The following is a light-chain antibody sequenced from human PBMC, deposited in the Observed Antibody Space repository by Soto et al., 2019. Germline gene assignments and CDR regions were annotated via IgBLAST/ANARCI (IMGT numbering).Light chain of an antibody. CDR2: DVS. J-gene: IGLJ2*01. CDR1: SSDVGSYNY. V-gene: IGLV2-14*01. CDR3: SSYTSSATLV. Sequence: QSALTQPASVSGSPGQSITISCTGTSSDVGSYNYVSWYQQHPGKAPKRMIYDVSNRPSGVSNRFSGSKSGNTASLTVSGLQAEDEADYCCSSYTSSATLVFGGGTKVTVL.